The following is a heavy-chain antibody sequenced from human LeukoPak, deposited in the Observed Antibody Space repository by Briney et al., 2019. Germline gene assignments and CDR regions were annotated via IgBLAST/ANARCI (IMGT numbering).Heavy chain of an antibody. CDR3: ARGGGKSYCSSTSCYYPNFDY. CDR2: INPSGGST. V-gene: IGHV1-46*01. CDR1: GYTFTSYY. Sequence: ASVKVSCKASGYTFTSYYMHWVRRAPGQGLEWMGIINPSGGSTSYAQKFQGRVTMTRDTSTSTVYMELSSLRSEDTAVYYSARGGGKSYCSSTSCYYPNFDYWGQGTLVTVSS. J-gene: IGHJ4*02. D-gene: IGHD2-2*01.